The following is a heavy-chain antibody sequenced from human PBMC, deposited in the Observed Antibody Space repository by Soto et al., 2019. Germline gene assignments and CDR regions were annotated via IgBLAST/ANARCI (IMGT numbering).Heavy chain of an antibody. CDR2: ISAYNGNT. CDR1: GYTFTSYG. V-gene: IGHV1-18*01. J-gene: IGHJ5*02. D-gene: IGHD3-9*01. Sequence: ASVKVSCKASGYTFTSYGISWVRQAPGQGLEWMGWISAYNGNTNYAQKLQGRVTMTTDTSTSTAYMELRSLRSDDTAVYYCARDVSHDYDILTGYSLTFDWFDPWGQGTLVTVSS. CDR3: ARDVSHDYDILTGYSLTFDWFDP.